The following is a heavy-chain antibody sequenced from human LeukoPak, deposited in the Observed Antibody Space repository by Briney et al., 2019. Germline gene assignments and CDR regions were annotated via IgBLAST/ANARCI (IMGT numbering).Heavy chain of an antibody. CDR3: ARDSSYGSGSYYDYFDY. Sequence: ASVKVSCKVSGYTLTELSMHWVRQAPGKGLEWMGGFDPEDGETIYAQKFQGRVTMTEDTSTDTAYMELSSLRSDDTAVYYCARDSSYGSGSYYDYFDYWGQGTLVTVSS. CDR1: GYTLTELS. CDR2: FDPEDGET. J-gene: IGHJ4*02. D-gene: IGHD3-10*01. V-gene: IGHV1-24*01.